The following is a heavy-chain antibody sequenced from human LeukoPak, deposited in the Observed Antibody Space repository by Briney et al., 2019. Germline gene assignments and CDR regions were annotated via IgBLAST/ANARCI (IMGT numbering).Heavy chain of an antibody. J-gene: IGHJ2*01. CDR1: GGSISSSNW. D-gene: IGHD1-26*01. CDR2: IYHSGST. CDR3: ARDPPDSGSYYGSIRYFDL. V-gene: IGHV4-4*02. Sequence: SSETLSLTCAVSGGSISSSNWWSWVRQPPGKGLEWIGEIYHSGSTNYNPSLKSRVTISVDKSKNQFSLKLSSVTAADTAVYYCARDPPDSGSYYGSIRYFDLWGRGTLVTVSS.